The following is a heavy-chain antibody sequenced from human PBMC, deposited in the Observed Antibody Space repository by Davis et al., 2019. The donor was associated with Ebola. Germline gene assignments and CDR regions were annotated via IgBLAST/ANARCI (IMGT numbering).Heavy chain of an antibody. V-gene: IGHV1-8*01. J-gene: IGHJ6*02. Sequence: ASVKVSCKASGYTFTNYDINWVRQATGQGLEWMGWMNPNSGNTGYAQKFQGWVTMTRDTSISTAYMELSRLRSDDTAVYYCARTRKITSSSWYRHYYYYYGMDVWGQGTTVTVSS. CDR2: MNPNSGNT. CDR1: GYTFTNYD. D-gene: IGHD6-13*01. CDR3: ARTRKITSSSWYRHYYYYYGMDV.